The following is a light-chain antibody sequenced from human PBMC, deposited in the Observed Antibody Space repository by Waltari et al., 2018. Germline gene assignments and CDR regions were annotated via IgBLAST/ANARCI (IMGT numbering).Light chain of an antibody. CDR1: QTISSF. CDR2: RAS. V-gene: IGKV1-5*03. J-gene: IGKJ1*01. Sequence: DIQMTQSPSTLSASVGDSVTITCRASQTISSFLAWYQQKPGKAPKLLIYRASTLATGVPSRFSGSESGTEFTLTISSLQPDDFATYYCQQYYNYWTFGQGTRVEIK. CDR3: QQYYNYWT.